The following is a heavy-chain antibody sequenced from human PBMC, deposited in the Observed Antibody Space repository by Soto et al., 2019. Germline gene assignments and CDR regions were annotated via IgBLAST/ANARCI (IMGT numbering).Heavy chain of an antibody. CDR2: IYWDDDK. Sequence: QITLNESGPTQVNPRQTLTLTCTFSGFSLTTSGVGVGWIRQSPGKAPEWLALIYWDDDKRYSPSLKSRLTITKDHSKNQVVLTMADLDPADTATYYCAHRVLCTVFGLVTTTAIYFDFWGQGTPVAVSS. D-gene: IGHD3-3*01. CDR1: GFSLTTSGVG. V-gene: IGHV2-5*02. J-gene: IGHJ4*02. CDR3: AHRVLCTVFGLVTTTAIYFDF.